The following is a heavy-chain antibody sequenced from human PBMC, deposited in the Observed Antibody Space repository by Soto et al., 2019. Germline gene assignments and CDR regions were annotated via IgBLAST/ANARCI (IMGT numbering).Heavy chain of an antibody. CDR3: AKDGLGLELLNYFGP. CDR1: GGTFSSYA. CDR2: IIPVFGTA. D-gene: IGHD1-7*01. J-gene: IGHJ5*02. V-gene: IGHV1-69*01. Sequence: QVQLVQSGAEVKKPGSSVKVSCKASGGTFSSYAFSWVRQAPGQGLEWMGGIIPVFGTANYAQKFQGRVTITADESTNTVYMDLSSLTSEDTAVYYCAKDGLGLELLNYFGPWGQGTLVTVSS.